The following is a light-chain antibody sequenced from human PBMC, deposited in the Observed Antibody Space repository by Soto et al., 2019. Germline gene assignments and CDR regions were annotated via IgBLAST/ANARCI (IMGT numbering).Light chain of an antibody. Sequence: QAVVTQPPSASGTPGQRVTISCSGSSSNIGSNAVNWYQQLPGTAPKLLIYSNNQRPSGVPDRFSGSKSGNTASLTISGLQAEDEADYYCCSYAGSYTHVFRTGTKLTVL. CDR1: SSNIGSNA. J-gene: IGLJ1*01. CDR3: CSYAGSYTHV. V-gene: IGLV1-44*01. CDR2: SNN.